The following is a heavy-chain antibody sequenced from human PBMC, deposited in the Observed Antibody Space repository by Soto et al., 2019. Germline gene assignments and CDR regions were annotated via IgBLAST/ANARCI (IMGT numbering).Heavy chain of an antibody. V-gene: IGHV3-23*01. CDR1: GFTFNNYA. Sequence: GGSLRLSCAASGFTFNNYAMNWARQAPGRGLEWVSAISGSGSSTYYADSVKGRFLISRDNSKTTLYLQMSSLRAEDTAMYYCARAYSGSHPLDYWGQGTLVTVSS. CDR2: ISGSGSST. D-gene: IGHD6-6*01. J-gene: IGHJ4*02. CDR3: ARAYSGSHPLDY.